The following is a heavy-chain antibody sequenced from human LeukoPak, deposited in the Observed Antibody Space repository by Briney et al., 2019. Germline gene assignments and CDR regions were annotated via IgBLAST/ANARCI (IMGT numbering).Heavy chain of an antibody. CDR3: ATLQEDYYDSSGYYYSY. D-gene: IGHD3-22*01. J-gene: IGHJ4*02. CDR2: ISAYNGNT. V-gene: IGHV1-18*01. Sequence: VASVKVSCKASGYTSTSYGISWVRQAPGQGLEWMGWISAYNGNTNYAQKLQGRVTMTRNTSISTAYMELSSLRSEDTAVYYCATLQEDYYDSSGYYYSYWGQGTLVTVSS. CDR1: GYTSTSYG.